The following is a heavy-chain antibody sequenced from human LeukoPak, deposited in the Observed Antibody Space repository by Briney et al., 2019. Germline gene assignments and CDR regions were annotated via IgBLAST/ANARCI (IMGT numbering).Heavy chain of an antibody. CDR2: ISSSGSTT. CDR3: ARGLLCGSCYHTFDY. CDR1: GFTFSSYE. V-gene: IGHV3-48*03. Sequence: GGSLRLSCAASGFTFSSYEMNWVRQAPGNGLEWVSYISSSGSTTYYADSVKGRFTISRDNAKNSLHLQMNSLRAEDTAVYYCARGLLCGSCYHTFDYWGQGTLVTVSS. J-gene: IGHJ4*02. D-gene: IGHD2-15*01.